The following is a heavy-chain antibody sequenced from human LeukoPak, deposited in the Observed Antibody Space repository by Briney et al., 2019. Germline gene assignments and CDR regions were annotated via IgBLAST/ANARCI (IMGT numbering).Heavy chain of an antibody. D-gene: IGHD2-21*02. CDR3: ARDPYCGGDCYANYYYYGMDV. CDR2: ISSSSSTI. CDR1: GFTFSSYS. J-gene: IGHJ6*02. Sequence: GGSLRLSCAASGFTFSSYSMNWVRQAPGKGLEWVSYISSSSSTIYYADSVKGRFTISRDNAKNSLYLQMNSLRDEDTAVYYCARDPYCGGDCYANYYYYGMDVWGQGTTVTVSS. V-gene: IGHV3-48*02.